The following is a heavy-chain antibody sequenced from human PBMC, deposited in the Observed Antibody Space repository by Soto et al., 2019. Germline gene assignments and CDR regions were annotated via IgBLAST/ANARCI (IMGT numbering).Heavy chain of an antibody. CDR2: ISYDGSNK. D-gene: IGHD1-7*01. V-gene: IGHV3-30*18. Sequence: GGSLRLSCAASGFTFSSYGMHWVRQAPGKGLEWVAVISYDGSNKYYADSVKGRFTISRDNSKNTLYLQMNSLRAEDTAVYYCAKDVTTLELPTFNFDYWGQGTLVTVSS. CDR1: GFTFSSYG. J-gene: IGHJ4*02. CDR3: AKDVTTLELPTFNFDY.